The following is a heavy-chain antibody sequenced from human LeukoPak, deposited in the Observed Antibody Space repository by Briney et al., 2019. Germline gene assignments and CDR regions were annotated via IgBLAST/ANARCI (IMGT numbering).Heavy chain of an antibody. J-gene: IGHJ6*02. D-gene: IGHD6-6*01. CDR3: ASQDYSSSSRPVYYYGMDV. CDR1: GGTFSSYA. Sequence: SVKVSCKASGGTFSSYAISWVRQAPGQGLEWMGRIIPILGIANHAQKFQGRVTITADKSTSTAYMELSSLRSEDTAVYYCASQDYSSSSRPVYYYGMDVWGQGTTVTVSS. CDR2: IIPILGIA. V-gene: IGHV1-69*04.